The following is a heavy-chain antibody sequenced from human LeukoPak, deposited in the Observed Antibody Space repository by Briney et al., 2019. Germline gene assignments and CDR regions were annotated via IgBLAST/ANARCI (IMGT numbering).Heavy chain of an antibody. J-gene: IGHJ4*02. CDR2: ISSSGSTI. D-gene: IGHD2-8*01. CDR3: ARSVMMYASTYYFHY. Sequence: GGSLRLSCAASGFTFSDYYMSWIRQAPGKGLEWVSYISSSGSTIYYADSVKGRFTISRDNSKNTVFLQINSLGPDDTSVYYCARSVMMYASTYYFHYWGQGTLVTVSS. CDR1: GFTFSDYY. V-gene: IGHV3-11*04.